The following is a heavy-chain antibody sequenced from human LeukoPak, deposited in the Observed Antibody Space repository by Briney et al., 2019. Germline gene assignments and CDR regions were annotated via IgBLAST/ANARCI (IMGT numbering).Heavy chain of an antibody. CDR1: GSRFTSYW. CDR3: ARPDVVAGLADY. D-gene: IGHD5-12*01. CDR2: IYPGDCDT. V-gene: IGHV5-51*01. J-gene: IGHJ4*02. Sequence: GESLKISCKGSGSRFTSYWIGWVRPMPGKGLEWMGIIYPGDCDTRYSPSFQGQVTISADKSISTAYLQWSSLKASDTAMYYCARPDVVAGLADYWGQGTLVTVSS.